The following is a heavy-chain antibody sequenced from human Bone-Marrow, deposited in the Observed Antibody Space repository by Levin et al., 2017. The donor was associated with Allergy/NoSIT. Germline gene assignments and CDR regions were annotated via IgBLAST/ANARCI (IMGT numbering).Heavy chain of an antibody. D-gene: IGHD6-13*01. V-gene: IGHV3-66*01. CDR3: ARGEGSTGYAFDI. Sequence: PGGSLRLSCAASGFTVSSNYMSWVRQAPGKGLEWVSVVYSGGDTYYADFVKGRFTISRDNSKNTLYLQMNSLRAEDTAIYYCARGEGSTGYAFDIWGQGTMVTVSS. J-gene: IGHJ3*02. CDR1: GFTVSSNY. CDR2: VYSGGDT.